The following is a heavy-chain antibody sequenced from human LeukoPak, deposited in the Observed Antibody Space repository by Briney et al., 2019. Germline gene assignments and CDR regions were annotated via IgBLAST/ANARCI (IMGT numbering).Heavy chain of an antibody. D-gene: IGHD3-22*01. V-gene: IGHV3-33*08. Sequence: PGGSLRLSCAASGFIVSGDFMSWVRQAPGKGLEWVAVAYDDGSNQYYADSVKGRFTISKDISKNTLYVQMNSLRAEDTAVYYCATGSGYYYDHWGQGTLVTVSS. CDR1: GFIVSGDF. J-gene: IGHJ4*02. CDR3: ATGSGYYYDH. CDR2: AYDDGSNQ.